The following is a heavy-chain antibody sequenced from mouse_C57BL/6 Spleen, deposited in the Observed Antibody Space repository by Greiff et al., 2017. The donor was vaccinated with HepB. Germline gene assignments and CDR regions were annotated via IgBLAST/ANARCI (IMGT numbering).Heavy chain of an antibody. CDR1: GYTFTSYW. V-gene: IGHV1-59*01. D-gene: IGHD1-1*01. CDR3: ARGIHYYGSLHFAY. J-gene: IGHJ2*01. Sequence: QVQLKQPGAELVRPGTSVKLSCKASGYTFTSYWMHWVKQRPGQGLEWIGVIDPSDSYTNYNQKFKGKATLTVDTSSSTAYMQLSSLTSEDSAVYYCARGIHYYGSLHFAYWGQGTTLTVSS. CDR2: IDPSDSYT.